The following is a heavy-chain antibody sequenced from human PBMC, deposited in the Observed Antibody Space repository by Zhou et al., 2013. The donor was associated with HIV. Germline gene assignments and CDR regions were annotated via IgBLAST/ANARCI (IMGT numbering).Heavy chain of an antibody. CDR3: ARVGLGSLDI. CDR1: GYTFTSYG. Sequence: QVQLVQSGAEVKKPGASVKVSCKASGYTFTSYGIVWVRQAPGQGLEWMGWISGYNGNTNYAQSFQGRVSMTTDTSTKTAYMEMSSLRSEDTAVYYCARVGLGSLDIWGQGTMVTVSS. V-gene: IGHV1-18*01. J-gene: IGHJ3*02. D-gene: IGHD2-15*01. CDR2: ISGYNGNT.